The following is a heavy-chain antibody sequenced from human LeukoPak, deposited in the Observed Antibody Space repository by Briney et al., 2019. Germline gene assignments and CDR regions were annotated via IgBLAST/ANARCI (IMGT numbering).Heavy chain of an antibody. CDR3: AHSPIAAGANGY. J-gene: IGHJ4*02. Sequence: GGSLRLSCAASGFTFSSYAMSCVRQAPGEGVEWVSAISGSGGSTYYADSVKGRFTISRDNSKNTLYLQMSSLRAEDTAVYYCAHSPIAAGANGYWGQGTLVTVSS. CDR2: ISGSGGST. CDR1: GFTFSSYA. V-gene: IGHV3-23*01. D-gene: IGHD1-26*01.